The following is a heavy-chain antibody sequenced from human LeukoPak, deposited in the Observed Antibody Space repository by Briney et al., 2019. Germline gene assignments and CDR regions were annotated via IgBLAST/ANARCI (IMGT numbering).Heavy chain of an antibody. V-gene: IGHV3-64*01. CDR1: GFTFSSYG. J-gene: IGHJ6*02. CDR2: ISSNGGST. CDR3: AKDLITMVRGSPMDV. Sequence: GGSLRLSCAASGFTFSSYGMHWVRQAPGKGLEYVSVISSNGGSTYYANSVKGRFTISRDDSRNTLYLQLSSLRAEDTAVYYCAKDLITMVRGSPMDVWGQGTTVTVSS. D-gene: IGHD3-10*01.